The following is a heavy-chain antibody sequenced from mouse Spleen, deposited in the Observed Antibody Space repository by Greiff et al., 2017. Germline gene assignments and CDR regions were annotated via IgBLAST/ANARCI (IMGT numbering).Heavy chain of an antibody. CDR2: ITNGGGST. J-gene: IGHJ1*03. CDR1: GFTFSDYY. CDR3: ARQGYYYGSSYRYFDV. Sequence: EVKLMESGGGLVQPGGSLKLSCAASGFTFSDYYMYWVRQTPEKRLEWVAYITNGGGSTYYPDTVKGRFTISRDNAKNTLYLQMSRLKSEDTAMYYCARQGYYYGSSYRYFDVWGTGTTGTVSS. V-gene: IGHV5-12*01. D-gene: IGHD1-1*01.